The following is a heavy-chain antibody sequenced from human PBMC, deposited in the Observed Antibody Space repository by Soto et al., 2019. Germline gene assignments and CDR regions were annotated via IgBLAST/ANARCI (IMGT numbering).Heavy chain of an antibody. CDR1: GFTFSSYA. J-gene: IGHJ4*02. D-gene: IGHD3-22*01. CDR2: ISGSGGST. CDR3: AKDPTPGRGYYDSSGYYSPFDY. Sequence: GGSLRLSCAASGFTFSSYAMSWVRQAPGKGLEWVSAISGSGGSTYYADSVKGRFTISRDNSKNTLYLQMNSLRAEDTAVYYCAKDPTPGRGYYDSSGYYSPFDYWGQGTLVTVSS. V-gene: IGHV3-23*01.